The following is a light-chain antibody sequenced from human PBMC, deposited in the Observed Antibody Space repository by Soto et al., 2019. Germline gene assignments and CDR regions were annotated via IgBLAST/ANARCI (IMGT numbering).Light chain of an antibody. CDR1: QSVSSSS. Sequence: EIVLTQSPGTLSLSPGQRATLSCRASQSVSSSSLAWYQQRPGQAPRLLIYGASRRATGIPDRFSGSGSGTDYTLPISSLEPEDFAVYYCQQRSNWPLTFGGGTKVEIK. CDR2: GAS. CDR3: QQRSNWPLT. J-gene: IGKJ4*01. V-gene: IGKV3D-20*02.